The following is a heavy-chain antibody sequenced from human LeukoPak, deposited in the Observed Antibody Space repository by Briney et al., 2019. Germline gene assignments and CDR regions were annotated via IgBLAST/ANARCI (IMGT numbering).Heavy chain of an antibody. CDR3: ARDSPYSSSWTSRIDF. J-gene: IGHJ4*02. CDR2: INQDGSLK. V-gene: IGHV3-7*01. D-gene: IGHD6-13*01. CDR1: GFTFGSYW. Sequence: GGSLRLSCAASGFTFGSYWMSWVRQAPGKGLEWVANINQDGSLKQYVDSVKGRFTISRDNAKISLYLQMNSLRAEDTAVYYCARDSPYSSSWTSRIDFWGQGTLVTVSS.